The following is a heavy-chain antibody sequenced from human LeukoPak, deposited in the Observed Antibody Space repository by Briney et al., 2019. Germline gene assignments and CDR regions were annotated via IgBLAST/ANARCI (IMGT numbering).Heavy chain of an antibody. CDR2: IYSSGST. CDR1: GGSISGYY. CDR3: GRREQQLGWFDP. V-gene: IGHV4-59*08. D-gene: IGHD6-13*01. J-gene: IGHJ5*02. Sequence: SETLSLTCTVSGGSISGYYWTWIRQPSGKGLEWIGYIYSSGSTNYNPSLGSRVTMSVDTSKNQFSLKLSSVTAADTAVYYCGRREQQLGWFDPWGQGTLATVSS.